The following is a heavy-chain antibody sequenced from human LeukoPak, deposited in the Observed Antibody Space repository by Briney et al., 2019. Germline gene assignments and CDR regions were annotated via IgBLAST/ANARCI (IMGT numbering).Heavy chain of an antibody. V-gene: IGHV5-51*01. CDR2: TYPGGSDT. CDR3: ARRDYYDSSGTYDGGAFDI. CDR1: GYSFSKYW. J-gene: IGHJ3*02. Sequence: GESLKISCKGSGYSFSKYWIGWVRQMPGKGLEWMGITYPGGSDTRYNSSFQGQVTISSDKSINTAYLHWSSLKASDTAVYYCARRDYYDSSGTYDGGAFDIWGQGTMVTVSS. D-gene: IGHD3-22*01.